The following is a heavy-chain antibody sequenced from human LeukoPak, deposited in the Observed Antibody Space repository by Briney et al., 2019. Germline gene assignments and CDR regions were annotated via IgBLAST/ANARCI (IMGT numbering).Heavy chain of an antibody. Sequence: GGSLRLSCAASGFTFSSYGMHWVRQAPGKGLEWVAVIWYDGSNKYYADSVKGRFTISRDNSKNTLYLQMNSLRAEDTAVYYCARGGVAVAGTYYYGMDVWGQGTTVTVSS. D-gene: IGHD6-19*01. J-gene: IGHJ6*02. CDR1: GFTFSSYG. CDR2: IWYDGSNK. CDR3: ARGGVAVAGTYYYGMDV. V-gene: IGHV3-33*08.